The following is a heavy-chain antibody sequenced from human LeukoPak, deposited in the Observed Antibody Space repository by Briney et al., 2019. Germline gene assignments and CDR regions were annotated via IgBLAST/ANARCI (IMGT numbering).Heavy chain of an antibody. CDR1: GFTFSSYW. CDR2: INSDGSST. J-gene: IGHJ1*01. D-gene: IGHD5-18*01. V-gene: IGHV3-74*01. Sequence: GGSLRLSCAASGFTFSSYWMDWVRQAPGKGLGWVSRINSDGSSTSYADSVKGRFTISRDNAKNTLYLQMNSLRAEDTAVYYCARDGVDTAMALQYFQHWGQGTLVTVSS. CDR3: ARDGVDTAMALQYFQH.